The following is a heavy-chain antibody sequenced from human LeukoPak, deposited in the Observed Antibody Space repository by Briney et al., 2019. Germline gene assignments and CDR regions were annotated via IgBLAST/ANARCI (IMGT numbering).Heavy chain of an antibody. D-gene: IGHD5-12*01. CDR1: GGSFSGYY. V-gene: IGHV4-34*01. CDR2: INHSGST. Sequence: SGTLSLTCAVYGGSFSGYYWSWIRQPPGKGLEWIGEINHSGSTNYNPSLKSRVTISVDTSKNQFSLKLSSVTAADTAVYYCARGDIVASPDLRYWGQGTLVTVSS. CDR3: ARGDIVASPDLRY. J-gene: IGHJ4*02.